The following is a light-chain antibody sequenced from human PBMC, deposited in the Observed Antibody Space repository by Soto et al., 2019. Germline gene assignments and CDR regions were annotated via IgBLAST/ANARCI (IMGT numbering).Light chain of an antibody. CDR3: QQYFTTPQT. CDR2: WAS. J-gene: IGKJ2*01. V-gene: IGKV4-1*01. CDR1: QSVLRGSNSKNL. Sequence: DIVLTPSPGSLAVSLGETVTIKCKSSQSVLRGSNSKNLLAWHQQKPGQPPKVLIYWASSREGGVPARFRGSGSGTDFTLTITNVQADDVAVYYCQQYFTTPQTFGPGTKVDIK.